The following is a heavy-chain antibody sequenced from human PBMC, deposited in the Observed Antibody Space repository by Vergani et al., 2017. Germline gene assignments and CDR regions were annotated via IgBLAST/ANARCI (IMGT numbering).Heavy chain of an antibody. D-gene: IGHD5-24*01. J-gene: IGHJ4*02. CDR1: GGSFSGYY. CDR3: ARLSRDGYNDFDY. Sequence: QVQLQQWGAGLLKPSETLSLTCAVYGGSFSGYYWSWIRQPPGKGLEWIGEINHSGSTNYNPSLKSRVTISVDTSKNQFSLKLSSVTAADTAVYYCARLSRDGYNDFDYWGQGTLVTVSS. CDR2: INHSGST. V-gene: IGHV4-34*01.